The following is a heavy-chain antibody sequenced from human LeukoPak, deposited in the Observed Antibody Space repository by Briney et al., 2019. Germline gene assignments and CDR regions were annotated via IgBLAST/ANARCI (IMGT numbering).Heavy chain of an antibody. CDR3: ARDGRTVTTLLCYYYMDV. J-gene: IGHJ6*03. V-gene: IGHV3-11*04. CDR2: ISSSGSTI. D-gene: IGHD4-11*01. Sequence: GGSLRLSCAASGFTFSDYYMSWIRQAPGKGLEWVSYISSSGSTIYYADSVKGRFTISRDNSKNTLYPQMNSLRAEDTAVYYCARDGRTVTTLLCYYYMDVWGKGTTVTVSS. CDR1: GFTFSDYY.